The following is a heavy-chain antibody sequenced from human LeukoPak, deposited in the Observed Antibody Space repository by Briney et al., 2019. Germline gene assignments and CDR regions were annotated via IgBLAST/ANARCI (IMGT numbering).Heavy chain of an antibody. CDR2: ISGSGDNA. J-gene: IGHJ6*04. D-gene: IGHD3-10*02. CDR3: AELGITMIGGV. Sequence: GGSLRLSCAASEFTFSSYAMTWVRQAPGKGLEWVSGISGSGDNAYYADSVKGRFTISRDNAKNSLYLQMNSLRAEDTAVYYCAELGITMIGGVWGKGTTVTISS. CDR1: EFTFSSYA. V-gene: IGHV3-23*01.